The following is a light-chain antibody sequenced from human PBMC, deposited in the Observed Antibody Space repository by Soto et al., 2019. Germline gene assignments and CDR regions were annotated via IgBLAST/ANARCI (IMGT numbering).Light chain of an antibody. V-gene: IGKV3-20*01. CDR3: QQYGTSPPNT. CDR1: QDIGSA. Sequence: EVVLTQSPATLSVSPGDRATLSCRASQDIGSAVAWYHQRSGQAPRLLIFDASIRVPTTPARFSGSVSGTDFTLTISRLEPEDFAVYYCQQYGTSPPNTFGQGTRLEI. J-gene: IGKJ5*01. CDR2: DAS.